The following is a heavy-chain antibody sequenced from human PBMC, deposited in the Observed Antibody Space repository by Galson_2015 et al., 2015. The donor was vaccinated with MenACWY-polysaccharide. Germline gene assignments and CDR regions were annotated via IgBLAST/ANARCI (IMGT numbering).Heavy chain of an antibody. CDR2: INPDGSNP. CDR3: VRGGTTVPENYYYYGMDV. CDR1: GFSFSIYF. J-gene: IGHJ6*02. V-gene: IGHV3-74*01. Sequence: SLRLSCAASGFSFSIYFMHWVRQAPGKVWVSRINPDGSNPIYADSVKGRFTVSRDNAKNTLYLQLSSLRAEDTGVYYCVRGGTTVPENYYYYGMDVWGQGTTVT. D-gene: IGHD4-17*01.